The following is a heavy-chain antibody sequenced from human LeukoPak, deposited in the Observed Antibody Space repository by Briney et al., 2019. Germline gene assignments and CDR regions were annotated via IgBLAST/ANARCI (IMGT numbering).Heavy chain of an antibody. CDR3: AREVARDY. Sequence: GGSLRLSCAASGFTFSSYAMHWVRQAPGKGLEWVAVISYDGSNKYYADSVKGRFTISRDNSKNTLYLQMNSLRAEDTAVYYCAREVARDYWGQGTLVTASS. J-gene: IGHJ4*02. V-gene: IGHV3-30-3*01. D-gene: IGHD2-15*01. CDR2: ISYDGSNK. CDR1: GFTFSSYA.